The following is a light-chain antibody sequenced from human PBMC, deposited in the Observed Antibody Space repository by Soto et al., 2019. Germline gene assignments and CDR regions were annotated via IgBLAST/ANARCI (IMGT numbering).Light chain of an antibody. Sequence: DIQMTQSPSSLSASVVDRVTITCRASQTIGSYLIWYQQKPGKAPKLLIYAASSLQSGVPSRLSGSGSGTDFTLTISSLQPEEFATYYCQQSYNTPFTFGPGTKVDI. V-gene: IGKV1-39*01. CDR1: QTIGSY. CDR3: QQSYNTPFT. J-gene: IGKJ3*01. CDR2: AAS.